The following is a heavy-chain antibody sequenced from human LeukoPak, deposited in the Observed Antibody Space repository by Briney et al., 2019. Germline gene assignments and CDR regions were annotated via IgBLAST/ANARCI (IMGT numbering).Heavy chain of an antibody. CDR3: ARDEVSCSGGSCYHWFDP. J-gene: IGHJ5*02. V-gene: IGHV3-66*01. CDR2: VYSGGST. CDR1: VFTVSSNY. Sequence: SGGSLRLSCAASVFTVSSNYMSWVLQAPGKGLEWVSVVYSGGSTYYADSVKGRFTISRDNSMHTLYLQMNSLRAEDTAVYYCARDEVSCSGGSCYHWFDPWGQGTLVTVSS. D-gene: IGHD2-15*01.